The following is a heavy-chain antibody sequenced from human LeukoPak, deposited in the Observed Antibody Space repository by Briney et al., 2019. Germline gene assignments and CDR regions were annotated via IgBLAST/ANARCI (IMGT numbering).Heavy chain of an antibody. CDR3: TLYGDLFDY. Sequence: SVKVSCKASGGTFSSYAISWVRQAPGQGLEWMGRIIPILGIANYAQKFQGRVTITADKSTSTAYMELSSLRSEDTAVYCCTLYGDLFDYWGQGTLVTVSS. V-gene: IGHV1-69*04. CDR1: GGTFSSYA. J-gene: IGHJ4*02. CDR2: IIPILGIA. D-gene: IGHD4-17*01.